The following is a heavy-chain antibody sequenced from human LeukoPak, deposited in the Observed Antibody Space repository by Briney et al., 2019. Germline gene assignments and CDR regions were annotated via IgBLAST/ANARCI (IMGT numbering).Heavy chain of an antibody. D-gene: IGHD4-17*01. CDR3: AKDRLSNGDPAAY. Sequence: GGFLRLSCAASGFAFSTYAMTWVRQAPGKGLEWVSSISGSGGSTYYADSVKGRFTISRDNSKNTLYLQMNNLRADDTAVYYCAKDRLSNGDPAAYWGQGTLVTVSS. V-gene: IGHV3-23*01. J-gene: IGHJ4*02. CDR1: GFAFSTYA. CDR2: ISGSGGST.